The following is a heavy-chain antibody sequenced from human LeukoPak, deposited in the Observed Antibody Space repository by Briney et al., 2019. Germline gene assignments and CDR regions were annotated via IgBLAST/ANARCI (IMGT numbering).Heavy chain of an antibody. CDR1: GYTFINYG. Sequence: EASVKVSCKASGYTFINYGFSWVRQAPGQGLEWMGWISGYNGNTNYLQRFQGRVTMTTDTSTNTVYMELRSLRSDDTAVYYCARLSTNSRVGGYDPQWYFDPWGRGTLVTVSS. D-gene: IGHD5-12*01. CDR3: ARLSTNSRVGGYDPQWYFDP. CDR2: ISGYNGNT. J-gene: IGHJ2*01. V-gene: IGHV1-18*04.